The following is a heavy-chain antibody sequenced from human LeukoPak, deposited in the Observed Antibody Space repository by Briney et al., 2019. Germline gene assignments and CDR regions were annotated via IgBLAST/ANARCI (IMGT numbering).Heavy chain of an antibody. CDR3: ARTMNFYFDY. CDR1: GFTFSGYW. Sequence: GGSLRLSCAASGFTFSGYWMGWVRQAPGKGLEWVADINQDGSEKYYVDSVKGRFTISRDNAKNSLYLQMNSLRAGDTAVYYCARTMNFYFDYWGQGTLVTVSS. V-gene: IGHV3-7*05. CDR2: INQDGSEK. J-gene: IGHJ4*02. D-gene: IGHD3-22*01.